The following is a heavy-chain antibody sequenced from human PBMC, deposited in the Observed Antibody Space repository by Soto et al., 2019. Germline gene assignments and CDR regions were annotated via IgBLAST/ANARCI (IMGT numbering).Heavy chain of an antibody. J-gene: IGHJ4*02. Sequence: QMQLQESGPGLVKPSQTLSLTCTVSGGSINSGGYYWSGIRQHPGKGLEWIGYLYYSGSTYYNPSLKSRVTISVVTSKNQFSVKRSAVAAADTAVYYCAREPSIWGPGTLVTVSS. CDR1: GGSINSGGYY. V-gene: IGHV4-31*03. CDR3: AREPSI. CDR2: LYYSGST.